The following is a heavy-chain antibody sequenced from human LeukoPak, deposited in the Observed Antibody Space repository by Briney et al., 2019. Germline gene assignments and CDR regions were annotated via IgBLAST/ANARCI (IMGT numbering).Heavy chain of an antibody. CDR1: GFTFSSYG. V-gene: IGHV3-30*18. J-gene: IGHJ6*02. Sequence: GGSLRLSCAASGFTFSSYGMHWVRQAPGKGLEWVAVISGDGSSKYYAGSVKGRFTISSDNSKNTLYLQVNSLRAEDTAIYYCAKFTGTTIYYGMDVWGRGATVTVSS. CDR3: AKFTGTTIYYGMDV. CDR2: ISGDGSSK. D-gene: IGHD1-7*01.